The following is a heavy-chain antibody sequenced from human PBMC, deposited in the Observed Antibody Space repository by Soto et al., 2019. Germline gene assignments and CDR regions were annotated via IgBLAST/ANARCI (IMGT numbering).Heavy chain of an antibody. Sequence: GGSLRLSCISSGFTFRTYTMNWVRQAPGKGLEWVSGIRGFSPYTFYAESVEGRFTISRDNAKNSLYLQMNSLRAEDTAVYYCARDRGYDAHDYYYNAMDVWGQGTTVTVSS. V-gene: IGHV3-21*01. CDR1: GFTFRTYT. CDR3: ARDRGYDAHDYYYNAMDV. CDR2: IRGFSPYT. J-gene: IGHJ6*02. D-gene: IGHD3-10*01.